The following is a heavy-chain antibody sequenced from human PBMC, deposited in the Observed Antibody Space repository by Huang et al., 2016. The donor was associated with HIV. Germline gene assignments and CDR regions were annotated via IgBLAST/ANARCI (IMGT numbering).Heavy chain of an antibody. J-gene: IGHJ4*02. D-gene: IGHD1-26*01. CDR3: AKDGRGSGTYYDYFEY. Sequence: QVQLVESGGGVVQPGRSLRLSCAAFGFTFIKFDMHWVRQATGKGLEWVAIITYDGSSKYHADSVKGRLTISRDNSKNTVYLQMNSTRVEETAVYYCAKDGRGSGTYYDYFEYWGQGTLVTVSS. V-gene: IGHV3-30*18. CDR1: GFTFIKFD. CDR2: ITYDGSSK.